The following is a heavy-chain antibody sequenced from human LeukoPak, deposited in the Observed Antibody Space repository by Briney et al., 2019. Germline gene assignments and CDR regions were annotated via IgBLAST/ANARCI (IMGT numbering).Heavy chain of an antibody. Sequence: GGSLRLSCAASGFTFSSYSMNWVRQAPGKGLEWVSSISSSSSYIYYADSVKGRFTISRDNAKNSLYLQMNSLRAEDTAVYYCAKDLHLGYCGGGSCYGFDYWGQGTLVTVSS. CDR2: ISSSSSYI. D-gene: IGHD2-15*01. CDR1: GFTFSSYS. V-gene: IGHV3-21*01. J-gene: IGHJ4*02. CDR3: AKDLHLGYCGGGSCYGFDY.